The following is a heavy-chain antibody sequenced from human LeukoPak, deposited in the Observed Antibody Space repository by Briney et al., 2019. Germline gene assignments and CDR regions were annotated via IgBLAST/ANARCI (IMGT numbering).Heavy chain of an antibody. D-gene: IGHD1-26*01. CDR2: ISDSGGST. V-gene: IGHV3-23*01. Sequence: PGGSLRLSCAASGFTFSTNAMSWVRQAPGKGLQWVSGISDSGGSTYYADSVKGRFTISRDTSKNTLYLQMNSLRAEDTAVYYCAKDSSRGGSYYDYWGQGTLVTVSS. J-gene: IGHJ4*02. CDR1: GFTFSTNA. CDR3: AKDSSRGGSYYDY.